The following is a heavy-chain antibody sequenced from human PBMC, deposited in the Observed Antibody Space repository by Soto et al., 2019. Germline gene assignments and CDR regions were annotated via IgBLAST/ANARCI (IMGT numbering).Heavy chain of an antibody. CDR2: ISGSGGST. Sequence: EVQLLESGGGLVQPGGSLRLSCAASGFTFSSYAMSWVRQAPGKGLEWVSGISGSGGSTYYADSVKGRFTISRDNSKNTLYLQMNSLRAEDTAVYYCARDLFGGVIVDYWGQGTLVTVSS. CDR1: GFTFSSYA. V-gene: IGHV3-23*01. CDR3: ARDLFGGVIVDY. D-gene: IGHD3-16*02. J-gene: IGHJ4*02.